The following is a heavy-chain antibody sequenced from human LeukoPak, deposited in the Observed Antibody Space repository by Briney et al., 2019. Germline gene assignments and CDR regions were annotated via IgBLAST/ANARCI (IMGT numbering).Heavy chain of an antibody. CDR1: GFTFSSYS. CDR3: ARDGEIRYMDV. V-gene: IGHV3-48*01. CDR2: ISSSSSTI. D-gene: IGHD3-10*01. J-gene: IGHJ6*03. Sequence: GGSLRLSCAASGFTFSSYSMNWVRQAPGKGLEWVSYISSSSSTIYYADSVKGRFTISRDNAKNSLYLQMNSLRAEDTAVYYCARDGEIRYMDVWGKGTTVTVSS.